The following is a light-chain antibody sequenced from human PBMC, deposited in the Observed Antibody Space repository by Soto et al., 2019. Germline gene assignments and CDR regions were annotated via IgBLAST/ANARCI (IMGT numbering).Light chain of an antibody. CDR1: QSITTY. CDR3: QQIYSAPLT. J-gene: IGKJ4*01. Sequence: DIQMTQSPSSLSAPVGDRVTITCRASQSITTYLNWYRQKPGKAPKLLIYAASSLQSGVPSRFSGSGSETEFTLSISSLQPEDFATYFCQQIYSAPLTFGGGTKVDIK. V-gene: IGKV1-39*01. CDR2: AAS.